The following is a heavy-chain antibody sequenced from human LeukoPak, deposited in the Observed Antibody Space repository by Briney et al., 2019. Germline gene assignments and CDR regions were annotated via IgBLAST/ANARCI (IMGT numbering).Heavy chain of an antibody. CDR2: IYSSGRT. CDR3: ARDNPYGSGTDY. CDR1: GGSFSGYY. Sequence: SETLSLTCAVFGGSFSGYYWGWIRQPPGKGLEWIGSIYSSGRTYYNMSLKSRVTISIDTSKNQFSLKVNSVAAADTAVYYCARDNPYGSGTDYWGQGTLVTVSS. J-gene: IGHJ4*02. D-gene: IGHD3-10*01. V-gene: IGHV4-39*07.